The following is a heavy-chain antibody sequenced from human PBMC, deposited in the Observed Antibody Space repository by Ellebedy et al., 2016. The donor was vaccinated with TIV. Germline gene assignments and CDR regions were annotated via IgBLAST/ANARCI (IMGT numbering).Heavy chain of an antibody. Sequence: SETLSLXCAVYGGSFSGYYWSWIRQPPGKGLEWIGEINHSGSTNYNPSLKSRVTISVDTSKNQFSLKLSSVTAADTAVYYCARWRGECSGGSCYSGAYYYGMDVWGQGTTVTVSS. J-gene: IGHJ6*02. V-gene: IGHV4-34*01. CDR3: ARWRGECSGGSCYSGAYYYGMDV. CDR2: INHSGST. CDR1: GGSFSGYY. D-gene: IGHD2-15*01.